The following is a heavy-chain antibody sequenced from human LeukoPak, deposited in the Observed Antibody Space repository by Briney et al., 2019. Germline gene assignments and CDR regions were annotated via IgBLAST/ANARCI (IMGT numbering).Heavy chain of an antibody. J-gene: IGHJ4*02. D-gene: IGHD1-26*01. CDR1: GYTLIELS. CDR3: ATLSQVGATVDY. V-gene: IGHV1-24*01. Sequence: GASVKVSCKVSGYTLIELSMHWVRQAPGKGLEWMGGFDPEDGETIYAQKFQGRVTMTEDTSTDTAYMALSSLRSEDTAVYYCATLSQVGATVDYWGQGTLVTVSS. CDR2: FDPEDGET.